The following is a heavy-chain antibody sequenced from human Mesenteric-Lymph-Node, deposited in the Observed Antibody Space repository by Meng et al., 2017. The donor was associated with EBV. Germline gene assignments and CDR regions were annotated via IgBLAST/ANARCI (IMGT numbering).Heavy chain of an antibody. V-gene: IGHV4-30-4*08. CDR2: IYDSVST. J-gene: IGHJ6*02. CDR3: AGCGSSTCPTYGSYAMDV. D-gene: IGHD2-21*01. CDR1: GDSVSSGGYY. Sequence: QGQLQEAGPGLVKPSQTLSLSCAVSGDSVSSGGYYWSWIRQSPGRGFEWIGYIYDSVSTYYSPSLKGRISISVDTSSNHFSLRLTSVTAADTAVYYCAGCGSSTCPTYGSYAMDVWGQGTTVTVSS.